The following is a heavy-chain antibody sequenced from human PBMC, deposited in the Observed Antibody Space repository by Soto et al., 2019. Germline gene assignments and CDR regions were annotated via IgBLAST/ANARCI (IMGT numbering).Heavy chain of an antibody. Sequence: PGGSLRLSCAASGFTFSDYSMNWVRQAPGKGLEWVSYFSRSSDIIYYADSVKGRFTVSRDNAKNSLYLQMNSLRDEDTAVNYCARDGYSNYGLCYTKFFDYWGQGTLVTVSS. J-gene: IGHJ4*02. CDR1: GFTFSDYS. V-gene: IGHV3-48*02. D-gene: IGHD2-8*01. CDR3: ARDGYSNYGLCYTKFFDY. CDR2: FSRSSDII.